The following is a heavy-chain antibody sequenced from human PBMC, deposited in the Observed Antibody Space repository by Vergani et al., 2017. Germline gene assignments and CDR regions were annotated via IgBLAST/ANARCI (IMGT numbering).Heavy chain of an antibody. V-gene: IGHV4-30-2*01. J-gene: IGHJ4*02. Sequence: QLQLQESGSGLVRPSETLSLTCAVSGDSISSRDNSWSWIRQPPGKGLEWIGFIYHGGSTSYNPSLKSRVTISIDRSKNQLSLKVTSVTAADTAVYYCARDKFSSYFDSWGQGSLVTVSS. D-gene: IGHD2-2*01. CDR1: GDSISSRDNS. CDR2: IYHGGST. CDR3: ARDKFSSYFDS.